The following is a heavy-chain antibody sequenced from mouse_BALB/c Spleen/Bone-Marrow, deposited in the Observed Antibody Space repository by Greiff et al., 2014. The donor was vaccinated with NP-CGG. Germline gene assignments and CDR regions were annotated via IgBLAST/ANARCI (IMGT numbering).Heavy chain of an antibody. Sequence: EVQLQQSGAELVKPGASVKLSCTASGFNIKDTYMRWVKQRPEQGLEWIGRIDPANGNTKYDPKFQRKATITADTSSNTAYLQLSSLTSEDTAVYYCAIYYYGSSGFAYWGQGTLVTVSA. V-gene: IGHV14-3*02. CDR2: IDPANGNT. CDR3: AIYYYGSSGFAY. D-gene: IGHD1-1*01. CDR1: GFNIKDTY. J-gene: IGHJ3*01.